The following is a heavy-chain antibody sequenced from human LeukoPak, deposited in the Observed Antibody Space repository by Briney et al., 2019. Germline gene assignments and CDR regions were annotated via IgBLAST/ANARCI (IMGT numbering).Heavy chain of an antibody. CDR2: IYYNGST. CDR1: GGSISSNY. D-gene: IGHD4-17*01. CDR3: ARDRGYGDYLNYFDY. J-gene: IGHJ4*02. Sequence: SETLSLTCTVSGGSISSNYWSWIRQPPGKGLDWIGYIYYNGSTNSNPSLTSRVTISVDTSKNQFSMSLSSVTAADTAVYYCARDRGYGDYLNYFDYWGQGTLVTVSS. V-gene: IGHV4-59*01.